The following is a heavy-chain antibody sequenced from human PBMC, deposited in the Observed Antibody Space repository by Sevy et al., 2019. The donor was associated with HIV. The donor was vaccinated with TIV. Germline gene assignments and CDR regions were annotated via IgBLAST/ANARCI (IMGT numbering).Heavy chain of an antibody. V-gene: IGHV1-24*01. Sequence: ASVKVSCKVSGYTLTELSMHWVRQAPGKGLEWMGGFDPEDGETIYAQKFQGRVTMTEVTSTDTAYMEPSSLRSEDTAVYYCATSFAWRFFSYWGQGTLVTVSS. CDR1: GYTLTELS. CDR3: ATSFAWRFFSY. CDR2: FDPEDGET. J-gene: IGHJ4*02. D-gene: IGHD3-3*01.